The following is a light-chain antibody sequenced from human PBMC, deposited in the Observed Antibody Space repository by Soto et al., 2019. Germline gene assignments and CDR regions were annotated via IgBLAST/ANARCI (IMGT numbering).Light chain of an antibody. CDR1: QSISSW. Sequence: DIQMTQSPSTLSASVGDRVTITCRASQSISSWLAWYQQKSGKAPKLLIYAASGLHSGVPSRFSGSGSGTDFTLTISSLQPEDVATYYCQQGYTTPITLGQGTRLEIK. J-gene: IGKJ5*01. CDR3: QQGYTTPIT. CDR2: AAS. V-gene: IGKV1-39*01.